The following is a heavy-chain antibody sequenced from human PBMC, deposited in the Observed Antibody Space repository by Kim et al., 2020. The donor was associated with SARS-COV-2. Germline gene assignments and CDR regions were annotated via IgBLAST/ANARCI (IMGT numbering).Heavy chain of an antibody. CDR3: AKEDTDSRGHTQSVDY. J-gene: IGHJ4*02. Sequence: GRSRCTIARDNSKNTVHLQLNGLRAEDTAVYYCAKEDTDSRGHTQSVDYWGQGTLVTVSS. D-gene: IGHD3-22*01. V-gene: IGHV3-23*01.